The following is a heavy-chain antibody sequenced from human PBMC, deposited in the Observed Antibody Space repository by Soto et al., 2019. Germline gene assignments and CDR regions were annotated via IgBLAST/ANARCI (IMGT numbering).Heavy chain of an antibody. CDR3: ARHPGRPYYYYGMDV. CDR2: IIPIFGTA. D-gene: IGHD2-15*01. Sequence: SAKVSCKASRYTFTSYAISWVHQSPGQGLEWMGGIIPIFGTANYAQKFQGRVTITADESTSTAYMELSSLRSEDTAVYYCARHPGRPYYYYGMDVWGQGTTVTVSS. J-gene: IGHJ6*02. CDR1: RYTFTSYA. V-gene: IGHV1-69*13.